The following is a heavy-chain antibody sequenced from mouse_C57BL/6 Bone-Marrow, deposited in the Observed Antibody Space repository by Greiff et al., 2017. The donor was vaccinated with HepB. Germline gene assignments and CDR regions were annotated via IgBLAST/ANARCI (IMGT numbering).Heavy chain of an antibody. D-gene: IGHD1-1*01. CDR3: ARGAPHYYGSSYGAY. CDR2: INPGSGGT. J-gene: IGHJ3*01. Sequence: VQLQQSGAELVRPGTSVKVSCKASGYAFTNYLIEWVKQRPGQGLEWIGVINPGSGGTNYNEKLKGKATLTADKSSSTSYMQLSSLTSEDSAVYFCARGAPHYYGSSYGAYWGQGTLVTVSA. V-gene: IGHV1-54*01. CDR1: GYAFTNYL.